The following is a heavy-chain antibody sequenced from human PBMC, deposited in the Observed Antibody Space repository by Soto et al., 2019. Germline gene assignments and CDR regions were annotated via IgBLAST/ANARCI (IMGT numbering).Heavy chain of an antibody. CDR3: TRSDYDTSGYTDY. J-gene: IGHJ4*02. CDR2: ISESGTTI. V-gene: IGHV3-11*01. CDR1: GFAFSAYY. Sequence: QVHLMESGGGLVKPGGSLRLSCAASGFAFSAYYMSWIRQAPGKGLEWLSYISESGTTIYYADSVKGRFTISRDNAKNSVYLQMNSLRVEDTAVYYCTRSDYDTSGYTDYWGQGTLVTVSS. D-gene: IGHD3-22*01.